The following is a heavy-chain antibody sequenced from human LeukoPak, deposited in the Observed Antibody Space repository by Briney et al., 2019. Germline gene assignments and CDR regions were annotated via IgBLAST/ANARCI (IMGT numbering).Heavy chain of an antibody. J-gene: IGHJ3*02. V-gene: IGHV4-59*01. CDR1: GVSISSYY. D-gene: IGHD6-13*01. Sequence: SETLSLTCTVSGVSISSYYWSWIRQPPGKGLEWIGHIYYSGGANYNPSLKSRVTISLDTSRSQFPLKLSSVTAADTAVYYCARDGGYPLGAFDIWGLGTLVTVSS. CDR2: IYYSGGA. CDR3: ARDGGYPLGAFDI.